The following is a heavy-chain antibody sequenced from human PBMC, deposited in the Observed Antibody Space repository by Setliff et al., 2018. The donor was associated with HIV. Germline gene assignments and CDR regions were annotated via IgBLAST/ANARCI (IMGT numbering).Heavy chain of an antibody. D-gene: IGHD4-17*01. V-gene: IGHV4-38-2*01. CDR1: GFSISSGFF. Sequence: SETLSLTCAVSGFSISSGFFWGWVRQPPGKGLEWIANIYLSGSTNYNPSLKGRVTISLDTSKNQFYLKLNSVTAADTAIYYCTRGGPTVAHGVDVWGQGTTVTVSS. J-gene: IGHJ6*02. CDR3: TRGGPTVAHGVDV. CDR2: IYLSGST.